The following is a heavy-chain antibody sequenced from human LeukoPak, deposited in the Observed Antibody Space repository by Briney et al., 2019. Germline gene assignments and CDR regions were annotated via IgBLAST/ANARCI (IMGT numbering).Heavy chain of an antibody. J-gene: IGHJ4*02. CDR1: GFTFSSYS. V-gene: IGHV3-21*01. Sequence: PGGSLRLSCAASGFTFSSYSMNWVRQAPGKGLEWVSSISSSSSYTYYADSVKGRFTISRDNAKNSLYLQMNSLRAEDTAVYYCARAMTTVTTYYYWGQGTLVTASS. CDR2: ISSSSSYT. D-gene: IGHD4-17*01. CDR3: ARAMTTVTTYYY.